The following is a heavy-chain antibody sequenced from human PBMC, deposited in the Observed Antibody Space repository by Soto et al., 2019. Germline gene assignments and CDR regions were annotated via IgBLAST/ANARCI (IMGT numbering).Heavy chain of an antibody. D-gene: IGHD3-3*01. CDR2: IYYSGST. CDR1: GGSISSSSYY. J-gene: IGHJ4*02. Sequence: SETLSLTCTVSGGSISSSSYYWGWIRQPPGKGLEWIGSIYYSGSTYYNPSLKSRVNISVDTSKNQFSLKLIFVTAADTVVFYFARFFPRGEKYYVFWGVYWADYFDYWGQETLVTVS. CDR3: ARFFPRGEKYYVFWGVYWADYFDY. V-gene: IGHV4-39*01.